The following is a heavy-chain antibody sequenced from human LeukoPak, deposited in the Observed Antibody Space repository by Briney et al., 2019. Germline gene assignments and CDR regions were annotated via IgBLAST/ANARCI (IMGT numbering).Heavy chain of an antibody. CDR1: GGSISSGGYY. V-gene: IGHV4-31*03. CDR3: AREPHSSGYYPGGHY. CDR2: IYYSGST. Sequence: SETLSLTCTVSGGSISSGGYYWSWIRQHPGKGLEWIGYIYYSGSTYYNPSLKSRVTISVDTSKNQFSLKLSSVTAADTAVYYCAREPHSSGYYPGGHYWGQGTLVTVSS. D-gene: IGHD3-22*01. J-gene: IGHJ4*02.